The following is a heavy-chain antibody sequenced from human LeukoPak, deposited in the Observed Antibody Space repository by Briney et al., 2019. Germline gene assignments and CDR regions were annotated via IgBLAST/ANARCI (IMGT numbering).Heavy chain of an antibody. CDR2: INHSGST. D-gene: IGHD3-3*01. Sequence: SETLSLTCAVYGGSFSGYYWSWIRQPPGKGLEWIGEINHSGSTNYNPSLKSRVTISVDTSKNQFSLKLSSVTAADTAVYYCARQKSPNWSGYYWSVSYFDYWGQGTLVTVSS. V-gene: IGHV4-34*01. CDR1: GGSFSGYY. J-gene: IGHJ4*02. CDR3: ARQKSPNWSGYYWSVSYFDY.